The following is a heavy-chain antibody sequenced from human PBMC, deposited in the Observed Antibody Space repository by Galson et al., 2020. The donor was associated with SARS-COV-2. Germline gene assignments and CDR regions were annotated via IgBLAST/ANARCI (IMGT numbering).Heavy chain of an antibody. CDR3: VNSANYDFWSGYYPYYYYYYGMDV. CDR1: GFTFSSYA. D-gene: IGHD3-3*01. Sequence: GESLKISCSASGFTFSSYAMHWVCQAPGKGLEYVSAISSNGGSTYYADSVKGRFTISRDNSKNTLYLQMSSLRAEDTAVYYCVNSANYDFWSGYYPYYYYYYGMDVWGQGTTVTVSS. V-gene: IGHV3-64D*09. CDR2: ISSNGGST. J-gene: IGHJ6*02.